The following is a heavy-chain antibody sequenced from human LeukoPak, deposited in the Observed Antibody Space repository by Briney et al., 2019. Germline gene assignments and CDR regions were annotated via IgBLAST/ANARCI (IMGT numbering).Heavy chain of an antibody. CDR3: ARLRSGWYPRGN. CDR1: GYSFASYW. V-gene: IGHV5-10-1*01. J-gene: IGHJ4*02. Sequence: PGESLSISCKGSGYSFASYWISWVRQMPGKGLEWMGRIDPSDSYTNYSPSFQGHVTISADKSISTAYLQWSSLKASDTAMYYCARLRSGWYPRGNWGQGTLVTVSS. CDR2: IDPSDSYT. D-gene: IGHD6-13*01.